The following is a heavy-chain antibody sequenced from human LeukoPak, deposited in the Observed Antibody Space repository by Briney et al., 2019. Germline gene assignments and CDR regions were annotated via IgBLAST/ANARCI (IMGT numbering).Heavy chain of an antibody. J-gene: IGHJ6*02. CDR2: INTNTGNP. CDR1: GYTFTSYA. D-gene: IGHD6-19*01. V-gene: IGHV7-4-1*02. Sequence: ASVTVSCKASGYTFTSYAMNWVRQAPGQGLEWMGWINTNTGNPTYAQGFTGRFVFSLDTSVSTAYLQISSLKAEDTAVYYCASAGIAVAGTYYYYYGMDVWGQGTTVTVSS. CDR3: ASAGIAVAGTYYYYYGMDV.